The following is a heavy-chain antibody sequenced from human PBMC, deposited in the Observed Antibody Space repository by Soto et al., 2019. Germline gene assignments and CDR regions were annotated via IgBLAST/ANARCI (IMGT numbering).Heavy chain of an antibody. V-gene: IGHV4-4*02. CDR3: ARRWGEGRVDY. CDR2: IYHRGGT. Sequence: QVQLQESGPGLVKPSGTLSLTCAVSGGSISSSNWWSWVRQPPGKGLEWIGEIYHRGGTNYNPSLKTRVTLSVDTSRTQFALKLSSVTAADTAVYYCARRWGEGRVDYWGQGTLVTVSS. J-gene: IGHJ4*02. D-gene: IGHD3-10*01. CDR1: GGSISSSNW.